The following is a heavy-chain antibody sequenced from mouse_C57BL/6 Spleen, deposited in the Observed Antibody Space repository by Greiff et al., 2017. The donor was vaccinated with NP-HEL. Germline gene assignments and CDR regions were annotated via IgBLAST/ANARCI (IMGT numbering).Heavy chain of an antibody. CDR1: GFNIKDDY. CDR2: IDPENGDT. Sequence: DVHLVESGAELVRPGASVTLSCTASGFNIKDDYMHWVKQRPEQGLEWIGWIDPENGDTEYASKFQGKATITADTSSNTAYLQLSSLTSEDTAVYYCTTAQATLDYWGQGTTLTVSS. D-gene: IGHD3-2*02. V-gene: IGHV14-4*01. J-gene: IGHJ2*01. CDR3: TTAQATLDY.